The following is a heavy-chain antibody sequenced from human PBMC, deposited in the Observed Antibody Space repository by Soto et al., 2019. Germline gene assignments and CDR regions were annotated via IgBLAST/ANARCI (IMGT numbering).Heavy chain of an antibody. Sequence: PGGSLRISRAASGFTFSSSWMSLVRKATGKGLEWVANIKQDGSEKYYVDSVKGRFTISRDNAKNSLYLQMNSLRAADTAVYYCAREYSGLDYWGQGTLVTVSS. CDR2: IKQDGSEK. CDR1: GFTFSSSW. D-gene: IGHD5-12*01. J-gene: IGHJ4*02. V-gene: IGHV3-7*01. CDR3: AREYSGLDY.